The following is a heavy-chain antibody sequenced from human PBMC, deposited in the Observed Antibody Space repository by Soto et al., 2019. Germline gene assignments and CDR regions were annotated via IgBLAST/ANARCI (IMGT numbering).Heavy chain of an antibody. Sequence: GGSLRLSCAASGFTFSSYAMHWVRQAPGKGLEWEAVISYDGSNKYYADSVKGRFTISRDNSKNTLYLQMNSLRAEDTAVYYCAKGSIAAGHYFDYWGQGTLVTVSS. V-gene: IGHV3-30-3*01. CDR2: ISYDGSNK. CDR1: GFTFSSYA. CDR3: AKGSIAAGHYFDY. J-gene: IGHJ4*02. D-gene: IGHD6-13*01.